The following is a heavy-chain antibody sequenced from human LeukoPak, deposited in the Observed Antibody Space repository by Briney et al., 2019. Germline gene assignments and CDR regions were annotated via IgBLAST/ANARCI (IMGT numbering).Heavy chain of an antibody. V-gene: IGHV1-3*01. Sequence: GASVKVSCKASGYTFTSYAMHWERQAPGQRLEWMGWINAGNGNTKYSQKFQGRVTITRDTSASTAYMELSSLRSEDTAVYYCARVVTSSSWYGFDYWGQGTLVTVSS. CDR2: INAGNGNT. CDR3: ARVVTSSSWYGFDY. D-gene: IGHD6-13*01. CDR1: GYTFTSYA. J-gene: IGHJ4*02.